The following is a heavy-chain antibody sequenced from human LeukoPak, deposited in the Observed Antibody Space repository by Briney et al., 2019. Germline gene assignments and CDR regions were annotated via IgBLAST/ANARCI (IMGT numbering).Heavy chain of an antibody. D-gene: IGHD3-3*01. Sequence: PSGTLSLTCAVYGGSFSGYYWSWIRQPPGKGLEWIGEINHSGSTNYNPSLKSRVTISVDTSKNQFSLKLSSVTAADTAVYYCARVNCDFWSGYYDGADYYGMDVWGQGTTVTVSS. J-gene: IGHJ6*02. CDR1: GGSFSGYY. CDR2: INHSGST. V-gene: IGHV4-34*01. CDR3: ARVNCDFWSGYYDGADYYGMDV.